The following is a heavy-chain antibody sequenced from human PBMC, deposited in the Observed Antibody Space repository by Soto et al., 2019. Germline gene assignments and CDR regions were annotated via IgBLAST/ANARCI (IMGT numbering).Heavy chain of an antibody. CDR1: GGSISSGGYS. D-gene: IGHD4-17*01. J-gene: IGHJ4*02. CDR3: ARSGVHGDYGY. V-gene: IGHV4-30-2*01. Sequence: PSETLSLTCAVSGGSISSGGYSWSWIRQPPGKGLEWIGYIYHSGSTNYNPSLKSRVTISVDTSKNQFSLKLSSVTAADTAVYYCARSGVHGDYGYWGQGTLVTVSS. CDR2: IYHSGST.